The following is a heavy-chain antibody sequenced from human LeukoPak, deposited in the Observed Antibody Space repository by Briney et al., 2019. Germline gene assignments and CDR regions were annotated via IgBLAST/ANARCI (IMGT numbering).Heavy chain of an antibody. CDR3: ASIMMTTAYYFDY. CDR2: IYYSGST. CDR1: GGSISSYY. D-gene: IGHD3-16*01. J-gene: IGHJ4*02. Sequence: SETLSLTCTVSGGSISSYYWSWIRQPPGKGLEWIGYIYYSGSTNYNPSLKSRVTISVDTSKNQFSLKLSSVTAADTAVYYCASIMMTTAYYFDYWGQGTLVTVSS. V-gene: IGHV4-59*01.